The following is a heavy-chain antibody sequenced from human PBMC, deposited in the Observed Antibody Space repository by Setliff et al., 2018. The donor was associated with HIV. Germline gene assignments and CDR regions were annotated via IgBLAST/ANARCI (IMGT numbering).Heavy chain of an antibody. CDR2: IYHIGTT. CDR1: GGSIRSSNW. CDR3: AANEGDRHYYGSGSLRYFQH. J-gene: IGHJ1*01. D-gene: IGHD3-10*01. Sequence: SETLSLTCAVSGGSIRSSNWWSWVRQPPGKGLEWIGEIYHIGTTNYNQSLKSRVTISVDKSNNHFSLEMSSVTAADTAVYYCAANEGDRHYYGSGSLRYFQHWGQGTLVTVSS. V-gene: IGHV4-4*02.